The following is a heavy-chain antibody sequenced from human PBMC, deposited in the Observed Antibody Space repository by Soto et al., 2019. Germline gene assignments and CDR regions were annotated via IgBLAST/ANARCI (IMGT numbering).Heavy chain of an antibody. CDR1: GYTFSTYG. D-gene: IGHD2-2*02. CDR2: INPLKGDT. J-gene: IGHJ3*01. Sequence: QAQLVQSGGEMKKPGASVKVSCKASGYTFSTYGITWVRQAPGQGLDWMGWINPLKGDTKSAANFQDRVNMTTDTSTITAYMELGSLRSDDTAVYYCARVKVPAAILGAFDLWGQGTLVTVSS. CDR3: ARVKVPAAILGAFDL. V-gene: IGHV1-18*01.